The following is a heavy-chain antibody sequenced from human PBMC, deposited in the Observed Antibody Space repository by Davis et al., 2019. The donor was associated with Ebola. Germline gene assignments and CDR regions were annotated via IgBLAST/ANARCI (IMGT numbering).Heavy chain of an antibody. J-gene: IGHJ6*02. V-gene: IGHV4-31*03. D-gene: IGHD4-17*01. CDR1: GGSISSGGYY. CDR3: ARLLTVTTSRYYYYGMDV. Sequence: MPSETLSLTCTVSGGSISSGGYYWSWIRQHPGKGLEWIGYIYYSGSTYYNPSLKSRVTISVDTSKNQFSLKLSSVTAADTAVYYCARLLTVTTSRYYYYGMDVWGQGTTVTVSS. CDR2: IYYSGST.